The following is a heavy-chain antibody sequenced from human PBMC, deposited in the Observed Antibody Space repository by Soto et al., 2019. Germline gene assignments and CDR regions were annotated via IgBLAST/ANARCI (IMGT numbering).Heavy chain of an antibody. Sequence: GGSLRLSCAASGFTFSSYAMSWVRQAPGKGLEWVSAISGSGGSTYYADSVKGRFAISRDNSKNTLYLQTNSLRAEDTAVYYCAKEGGYGNFFDYWGQGTLVTVSS. CDR1: GFTFSSYA. J-gene: IGHJ4*02. CDR3: AKEGGYGNFFDY. D-gene: IGHD3-16*01. CDR2: ISGSGGST. V-gene: IGHV3-23*01.